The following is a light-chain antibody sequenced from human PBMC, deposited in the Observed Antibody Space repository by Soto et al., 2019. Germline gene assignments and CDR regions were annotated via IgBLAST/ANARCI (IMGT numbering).Light chain of an antibody. V-gene: IGKV1-9*01. CDR2: LAS. J-gene: IGKJ4*01. Sequence: IQLTQSPSSLSASVGDRVTITCRASQVISKYLAWYQQKPGPAPKLLIYLASTLQGGVPSRFSGSGSGTDFSLTISSLQPEDVATYYCQYLNSFPLTFGGGTKVEIK. CDR1: QVISKY. CDR3: QYLNSFPLT.